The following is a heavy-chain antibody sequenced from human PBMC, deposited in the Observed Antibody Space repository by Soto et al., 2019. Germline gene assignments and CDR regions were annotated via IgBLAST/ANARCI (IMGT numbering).Heavy chain of an antibody. CDR3: AKDRGHYDFWSGYPGY. V-gene: IGHV3-30*18. CDR2: ISYDGSNK. Sequence: GGSLRLSCAASGFTFSSYGMHWVRQAPGKGLEWVAVISYDGSNKYYADSVKGRFTISRDNSKNTLYLQMNSLRAEDTAVYYCAKDRGHYDFWSGYPGYWGQGTLVTVSS. D-gene: IGHD3-3*01. J-gene: IGHJ4*02. CDR1: GFTFSSYG.